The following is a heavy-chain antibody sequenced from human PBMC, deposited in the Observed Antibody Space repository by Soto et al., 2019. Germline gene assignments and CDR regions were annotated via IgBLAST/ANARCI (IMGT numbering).Heavy chain of an antibody. CDR2: IKSQGEGGTT. CDR3: ATFRSYSAY. J-gene: IGHJ4*02. V-gene: IGHV3-15*01. Sequence: PGGSLRLSCAASGFTFSDAWMTWVRQAPGKGLEWVGRIKSQGEGGTTEYAAPVKGRFTISRDDSENTLYLQMNSLKTEDTAVYYCATFRSYSAYCGPGTPVTL. CDR1: GFTFSDAW. D-gene: IGHD1-26*01.